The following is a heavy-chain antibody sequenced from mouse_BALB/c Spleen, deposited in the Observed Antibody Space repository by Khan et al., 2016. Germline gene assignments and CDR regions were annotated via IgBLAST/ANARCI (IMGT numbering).Heavy chain of an antibody. CDR2: IWRGGNT. J-gene: IGHJ3*01. CDR1: GFSLTTYV. D-gene: IGHD2-4*01. Sequence: QVQLKESGPSLVQPSQSLSITCTVSGFSLTTYVVHWVRQSPGKGLEWLGVIWRGGNTDYNAAFMSRLRITKDNSKSQVFFKMNSLQADDTAIDYCAKVDYYDSDGAWLAYWGQGSLVTVSA. CDR3: AKVDYYDSDGAWLAY. V-gene: IGHV2-5-1*01.